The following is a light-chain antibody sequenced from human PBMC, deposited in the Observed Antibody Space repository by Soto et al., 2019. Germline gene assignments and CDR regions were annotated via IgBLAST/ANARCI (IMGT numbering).Light chain of an antibody. CDR1: QHVSTY. CDR3: QQRGDLIVT. CDR2: DAS. J-gene: IGKJ4*01. Sequence: EILLTQSPATLSLSPGEGATLSCRASQHVSTYVAWYQQKPGHAPRLLIFDASNRATGVPARFSGSGSGTDFTLTISNLEPGDSGIYYCQQRGDLIVTSGGGTKVEI. V-gene: IGKV3-11*01.